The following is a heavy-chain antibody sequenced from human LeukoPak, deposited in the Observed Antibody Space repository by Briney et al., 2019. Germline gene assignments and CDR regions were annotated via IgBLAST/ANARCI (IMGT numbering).Heavy chain of an antibody. Sequence: GASVKVSCKASGYTFTGYYMHWVRQAPGQGLEWIGWINPNSGGTNYAQKLQGRVTMTTDTSTSTAYMELRSLRSDDTAVYYCAINHGGYSGYDLRTDAFDIWGQGTMVTVSS. CDR3: AINHGGYSGYDLRTDAFDI. V-gene: IGHV1-2*02. CDR2: INPNSGGT. CDR1: GYTFTGYY. D-gene: IGHD5-12*01. J-gene: IGHJ3*02.